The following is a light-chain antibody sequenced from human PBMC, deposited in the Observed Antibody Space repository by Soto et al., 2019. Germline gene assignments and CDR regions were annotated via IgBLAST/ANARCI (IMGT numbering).Light chain of an antibody. Sequence: QSALTQPASVSGSPGQSISISCTGTSSDVGGYDYVSWYQHHTGKAPKLLIFEVSNRPSEVSNRFSGSKSGNTASLTISGLQLEDEADYYCTSYAITSPYVFGTATKVTVL. CDR1: SSDVGGYDY. V-gene: IGLV2-14*01. J-gene: IGLJ1*01. CDR3: TSYAITSPYV. CDR2: EVS.